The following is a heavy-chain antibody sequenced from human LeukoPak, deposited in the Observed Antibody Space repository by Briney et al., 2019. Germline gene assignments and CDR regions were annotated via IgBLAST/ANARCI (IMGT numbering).Heavy chain of an antibody. V-gene: IGHV4-34*01. J-gene: IGHJ4*02. CDR2: INHSGST. CDR1: GGSFSGYY. Sequence: SETLSLTCAVYGGSFSGYYWSWIRQPPGKGLEWIGEINHSGSTNYNPSLKSRVTISVDTSKNQFSLKLSSVTAADTAVYYCASSDCSSTSCYRNFDCWGQGTLVTVSS. D-gene: IGHD2-2*01. CDR3: ASSDCSSTSCYRNFDC.